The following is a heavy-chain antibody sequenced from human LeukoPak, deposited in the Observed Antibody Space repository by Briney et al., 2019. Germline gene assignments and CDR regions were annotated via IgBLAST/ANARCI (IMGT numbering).Heavy chain of an antibody. Sequence: PGRSLRLSCAASGFTFSNYGMHWVRQAPGKGLEWVAIIWYDGSHTYYADSVKGQFTISRDNSKSSLYLQMNSLRVEDTALYYCAGGDTAMVNLLYWGQGTLVTVAS. D-gene: IGHD5-18*01. CDR2: IWYDGSHT. CDR1: GFTFSNYG. J-gene: IGHJ4*02. CDR3: AGGDTAMVNLLY. V-gene: IGHV3-33*01.